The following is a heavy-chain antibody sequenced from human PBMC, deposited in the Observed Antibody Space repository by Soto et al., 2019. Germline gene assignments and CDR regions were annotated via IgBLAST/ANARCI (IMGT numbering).Heavy chain of an antibody. D-gene: IGHD2-15*01. CDR3: ASLGAYCSGGSCDGSWFDP. J-gene: IGHJ5*02. CDR2: IYPGDSDT. Sequence: GESLKISCQGSGYSFTGYWIGWVHQMPGKGREWMGIIYPGDSDTRYSPSFQGQVTISADKSISTAYLQWSSLKASDTAMYYCASLGAYCSGGSCDGSWFDPWGQGTLVTVSS. CDR1: GYSFTGYW. V-gene: IGHV5-51*07.